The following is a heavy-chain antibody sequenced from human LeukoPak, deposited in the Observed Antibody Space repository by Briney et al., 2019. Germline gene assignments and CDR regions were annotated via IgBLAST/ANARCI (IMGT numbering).Heavy chain of an antibody. Sequence: GGSLRLSCAASGFTFSSYAMSWVRQAPGKGLEWVSAISGSGGSTYYADSVKGRFTIPRDNSKNTLYLQMNSLRAEDTAVYYCAKAGSGYYSTYNWFDPWGQGTLVTVSS. CDR3: AKAGSGYYSTYNWFDP. CDR2: ISGSGGST. V-gene: IGHV3-23*01. J-gene: IGHJ5*02. CDR1: GFTFSSYA. D-gene: IGHD3-22*01.